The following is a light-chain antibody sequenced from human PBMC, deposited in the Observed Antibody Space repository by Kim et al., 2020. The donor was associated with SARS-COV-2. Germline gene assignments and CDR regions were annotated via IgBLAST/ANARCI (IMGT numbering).Light chain of an antibody. Sequence: EIVLTQSPATLSLSPGERATLSCRASQSVSSYLAWYQQKPGQAPRLLIYDASNRVTGIPARFSGSGSGTDFTLTISSLEPEDFAVYYCQQRSNWPYTFGQGTKLEI. CDR1: QSVSSY. J-gene: IGKJ2*01. V-gene: IGKV3-11*01. CDR3: QQRSNWPYT. CDR2: DAS.